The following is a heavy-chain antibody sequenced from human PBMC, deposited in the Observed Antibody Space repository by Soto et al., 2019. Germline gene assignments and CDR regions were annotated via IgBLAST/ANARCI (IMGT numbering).Heavy chain of an antibody. CDR3: ATPLRTGDDAFDI. Sequence: ASVKVSCKASGYTFTGYYMHWVRQAPGQGLEWMGWINPNSGGTNYAQKFQGWVTMTRDTSISTAYMELSRLRSDDTAVYYCATPLRTGDDAFDIWGQGTMVTVSS. J-gene: IGHJ3*02. V-gene: IGHV1-2*04. D-gene: IGHD7-27*01. CDR2: INPNSGGT. CDR1: GYTFTGYY.